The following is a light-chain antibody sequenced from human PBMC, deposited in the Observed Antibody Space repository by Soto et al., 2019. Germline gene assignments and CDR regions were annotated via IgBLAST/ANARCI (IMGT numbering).Light chain of an antibody. Sequence: EVVLPQSPGTLSLSRGERATLSCRASERIYSAYLGWYQQKPGQAPRLLIYGTSSRATGIPDRFSGSGSGTDFTLTISRLEPEDFAVYYCQQYGNSPITVGQGTRLEIK. V-gene: IGKV3-20*01. CDR3: QQYGNSPIT. CDR2: GTS. J-gene: IGKJ5*01. CDR1: ERIYSAY.